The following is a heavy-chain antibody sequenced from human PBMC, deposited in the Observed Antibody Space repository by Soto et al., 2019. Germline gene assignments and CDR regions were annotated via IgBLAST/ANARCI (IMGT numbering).Heavy chain of an antibody. J-gene: IGHJ5*02. D-gene: IGHD3-10*01. V-gene: IGHV1-18*01. CDR3: ARDPYYYASGSYYGSGGEFDP. CDR1: GYTFTSYG. CDR2: ISAYNGNT. Sequence: ASVKVSCKASGYTFTSYGISWVRQAPGQGLEWMGWISAYNGNTNYAQKLQGRVTMTTDTSTSTAYMELRSLRSDDTAVYYCARDPYYYASGSYYGSGGEFDPWGQGTLDPVSS.